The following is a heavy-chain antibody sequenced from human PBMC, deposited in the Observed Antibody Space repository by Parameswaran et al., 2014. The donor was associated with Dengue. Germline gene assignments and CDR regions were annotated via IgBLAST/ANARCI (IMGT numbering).Heavy chain of an antibody. CDR3: AKGSSGWYGWFDP. D-gene: IGHD6-19*01. V-gene: IGHV3-30*18. J-gene: IGHJ5*02. CDR1: GFTFSSYG. Sequence: QAGGSLRLSCAASGFTFSSYGMHWVRQAPGKGLEWVAVISYDGSNKYYADSVKGRFTISRDNSKNTLYLQMNSLRAEDTAVYYCAKGSSGWYGWFDPWGQGTLVTVSS. CDR2: ISYDGSNK.